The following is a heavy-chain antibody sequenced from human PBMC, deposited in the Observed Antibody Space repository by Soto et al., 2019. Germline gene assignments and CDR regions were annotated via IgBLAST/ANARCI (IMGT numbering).Heavy chain of an antibody. J-gene: IGHJ3*02. CDR1: GFTFSSYA. Sequence: QVQLVESGGGVVQPGRSLRLSCAASGFTFSSYAMHWVRQAPGKGLEWVAVISYDGSNKYYADSVKGRFTISRDNSKNTLYLQMNSLRAEDTAVYYCAREVYCGGDCYSNAFDIWGQGTMVTVSS. D-gene: IGHD2-21*02. CDR2: ISYDGSNK. CDR3: AREVYCGGDCYSNAFDI. V-gene: IGHV3-30-3*01.